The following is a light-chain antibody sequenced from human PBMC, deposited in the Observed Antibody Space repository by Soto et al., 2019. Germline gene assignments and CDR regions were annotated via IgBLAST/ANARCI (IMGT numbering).Light chain of an antibody. V-gene: IGKV1-5*03. J-gene: IGKJ3*01. CDR2: KAS. CDR1: QSVSSW. Sequence: DIQMTQSPSTLSASVGDRVIITCRTSQSVSSWLAWYQQKPGKAPNLLIYKASTLQSGVPSRFSGSGSGTEFTLTIASLQPDDFATHYCQQYSSYSAFTFGPGTKVDVK. CDR3: QQYSSYSAFT.